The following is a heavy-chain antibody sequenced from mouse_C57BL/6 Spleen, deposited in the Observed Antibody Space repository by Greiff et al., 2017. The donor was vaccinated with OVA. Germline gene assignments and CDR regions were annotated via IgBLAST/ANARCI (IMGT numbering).Heavy chain of an antibody. CDR3: ARDARRGYLDV. D-gene: IGHD3-1*01. J-gene: IGHJ1*03. CDR2: IYPGDGDT. Sequence: VQLQQSGPELVKPGASVKISCKASGYAFSSSWMNWVKQRPGKGLEWIGRIYPGDGDTNYNGKFKGKATLTADKSSSTAYMQLSSLTSEDSAVYFCARDARRGYLDVWSTGTTVTVSS. CDR1: GYAFSSSW. V-gene: IGHV1-82*01.